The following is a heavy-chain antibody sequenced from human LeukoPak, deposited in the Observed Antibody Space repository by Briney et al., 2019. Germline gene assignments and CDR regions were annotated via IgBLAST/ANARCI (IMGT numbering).Heavy chain of an antibody. V-gene: IGHV1-3*03. Sequence: ASVKVSCKASGYTFTSYAMHWVRQAPGQRLEWMGWINAGNGNTKYSQEFQGRVTITRDTSASTAYMELSSLRSEDTAVYYCASRSGAYWGHYYYYYMDVWGKGTTVTISS. D-gene: IGHD6-19*01. CDR3: ASRSGAYWGHYYYYYMDV. CDR1: GYTFTSYA. CDR2: INAGNGNT. J-gene: IGHJ6*03.